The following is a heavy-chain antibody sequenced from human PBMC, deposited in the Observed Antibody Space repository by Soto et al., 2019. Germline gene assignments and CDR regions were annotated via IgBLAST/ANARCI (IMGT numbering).Heavy chain of an antibody. V-gene: IGHV1-3*01. CDR2: INAGHGDT. CDR1: GYIITAYS. D-gene: IGHD3-3*01. J-gene: IGHJ4*02. Sequence: QFQLVQSGTAVRKPGASVNVSGKASGYIITAYSIHWQRQAPGQRTEWVGWINAGHGDTKYSKRLHDRVTISRDTSANTAYMELTSLRSEDTAVYYCARGERNHDFWSGYFGRFDSWGQGTLVTVSS. CDR3: ARGERNHDFWSGYFGRFDS.